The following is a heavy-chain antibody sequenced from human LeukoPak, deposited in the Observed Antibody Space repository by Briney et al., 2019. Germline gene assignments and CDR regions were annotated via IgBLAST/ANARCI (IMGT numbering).Heavy chain of an antibody. CDR2: IIASSGAT. D-gene: IGHD5-12*01. CDR1: GFSFNNYA. J-gene: IGHJ4*01. Sequence: PGGSLRLSCAASGFSFNNYAMSWVRQAPGKGLEWVSIIIASSGATVYADSVKGRFTISRDISKNTLYLQMNNLRVEDTAVYHCVKGAYDYIELAYFDFWGQGILVTVSS. CDR3: VKGAYDYIELAYFDF. V-gene: IGHV3-23*01.